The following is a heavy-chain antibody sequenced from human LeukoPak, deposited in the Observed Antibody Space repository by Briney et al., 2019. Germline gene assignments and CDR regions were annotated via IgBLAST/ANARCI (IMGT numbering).Heavy chain of an antibody. CDR2: IYYSGST. Sequence: SETLSLTCSVSGGSVSSGSYYWGWIRQPPGKGLEWIGSIYYSGSTYYNPSLKSRVTISVDTSKNQFSLKLSSVTAADTAVYYCARGRPGIVVVPAAPTEDYWGQGTLVTVSS. J-gene: IGHJ4*02. V-gene: IGHV4-39*01. D-gene: IGHD2-2*01. CDR3: ARGRPGIVVVPAAPTEDY. CDR1: GGSVSSGSYY.